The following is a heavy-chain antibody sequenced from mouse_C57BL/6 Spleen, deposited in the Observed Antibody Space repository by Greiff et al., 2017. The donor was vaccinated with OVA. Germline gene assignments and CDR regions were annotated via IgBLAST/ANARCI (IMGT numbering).Heavy chain of an antibody. D-gene: IGHD2-5*01. CDR1: GYTFTSYW. CDR2: ISPGSGST. V-gene: IGHV1-55*01. J-gene: IGHJ2*01. CDR3: ARWDYSNYVGFFDY. Sequence: QVQLKQPGAELVKPGASVKMSCKASGYTFTSYWITWVKQRPGQGLEWIGDISPGSGSTNYNEKFKSKATLTVDTSSSTAYMQLSSLTSEDSAVYYCARWDYSNYVGFFDYWGQGTTLTVSS.